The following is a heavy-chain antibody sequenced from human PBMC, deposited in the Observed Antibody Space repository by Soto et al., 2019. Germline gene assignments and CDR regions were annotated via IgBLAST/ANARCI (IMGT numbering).Heavy chain of an antibody. Sequence: GGSLRLSCTASGFTFSSYEMNWVRQAPGKGLEWVSYISSGGITIYYADSVKGRFTISRDNAENSLYLQMNSLRAEDTAVYYCARDSYDFWSAYSPKWGFTGFVYWGQGNMVTVSS. CDR1: GFTFSSYE. V-gene: IGHV3-48*03. J-gene: IGHJ4*02. D-gene: IGHD3-3*01. CDR3: ARDSYDFWSAYSPKWGFTGFVY. CDR2: ISSGGITI.